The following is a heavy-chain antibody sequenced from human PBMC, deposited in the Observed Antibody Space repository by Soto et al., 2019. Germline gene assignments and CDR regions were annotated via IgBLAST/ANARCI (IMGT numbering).Heavy chain of an antibody. V-gene: IGHV1-2*02. CDR3: ARDQGSVSWDYYYGMDV. J-gene: IGHJ6*02. CDR2: INPSSGGT. Sequence: ASVKVSCKTSGYTFTGYYMYWVRQAPGKGLEWMGRINPSSGGTKYAENFQGRVTMTRDTSISTAYMELSRLRSDDTAVYFCARDQGSVSWDYYYGMDVWGQGIMVTVS. CDR1: GYTFTGYY. D-gene: IGHD1-26*01.